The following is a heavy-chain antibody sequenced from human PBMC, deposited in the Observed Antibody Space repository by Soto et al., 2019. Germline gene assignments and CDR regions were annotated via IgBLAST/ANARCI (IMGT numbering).Heavy chain of an antibody. CDR1: GGSISGYY. V-gene: IGHV4-59*01. CDR2: VYYSGGA. Sequence: SETLSLTXTVSGGSISGYYWSWIRQPPGKGLEWIGNVYYSGGAKYNPSVKRRVSISVDTSKNQFSLNLSSVTAADTAVYYCTRDGDGRMTTXPYYYYGMDVWGPGITVTVSS. CDR3: TRDGDGRMTTXPYYYYGMDV. D-gene: IGHD2-21*02. J-gene: IGHJ6*02.